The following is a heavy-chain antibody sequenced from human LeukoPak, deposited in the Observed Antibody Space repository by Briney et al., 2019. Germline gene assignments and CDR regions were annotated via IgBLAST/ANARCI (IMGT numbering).Heavy chain of an antibody. D-gene: IGHD7-27*01. V-gene: IGHV5-51*01. Sequence: GESLKISCKGSGYSFTNYWIGWVRQMPGKGLEWMGNIYSGDSETRYSPSFQDQVTISVDKSISTAYLQWSSLKASDTAIYFCARQATSPGYYYYYYYMDVWGKGTTVTVSS. CDR3: ARQATSPGYYYYYYYMDV. CDR1: GYSFTNYW. CDR2: IYSGDSET. J-gene: IGHJ6*03.